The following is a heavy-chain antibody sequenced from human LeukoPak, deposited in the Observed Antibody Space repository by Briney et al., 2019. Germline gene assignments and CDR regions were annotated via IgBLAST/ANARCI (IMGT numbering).Heavy chain of an antibody. CDR2: IREDGGEK. CDR3: ARGPTNGQAFDY. V-gene: IGHV3-7*01. Sequence: GGSLRLSCAASGFTFSSSWMTWVRQAPGKGLEWVASIREDGGEKTSVDSVKGRFTISRDNAKNSLYLQMDSLRAEDTAVYYCARGPTNGQAFDYWGQGTLVSVSS. D-gene: IGHD2-8*01. CDR1: GFTFSSSW. J-gene: IGHJ4*02.